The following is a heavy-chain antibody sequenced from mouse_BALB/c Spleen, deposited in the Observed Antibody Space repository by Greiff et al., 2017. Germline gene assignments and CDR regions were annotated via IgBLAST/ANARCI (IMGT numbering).Heavy chain of an antibody. D-gene: IGHD3-1*01. J-gene: IGHJ3*01. CDR3: ARSARDWFAY. V-gene: IGHV5-17*02. CDR1: GFTFSSFG. CDR2: ISSGSSTI. Sequence: EVKVVESGGGLVQPGGSRKLSCAASGFTFSSFGMHWVRQAPEKGLEWVAYISSGSSTIYYADTVKGRFTISRDNPKNTLFLQMTSLRSEDTAMYYCARSARDWFAYWGQGTLVTVSA.